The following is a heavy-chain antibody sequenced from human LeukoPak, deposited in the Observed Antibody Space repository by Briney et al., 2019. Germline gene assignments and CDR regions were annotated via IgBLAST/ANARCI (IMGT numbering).Heavy chain of an antibody. D-gene: IGHD6-13*01. Sequence: SETLSLTCTVSGGSISSSSYYWGWIRQPPGKGLEWIGSIYYSGSTYYNPSLKSRVTISVDTSKNQFSLKLSSVTAAETAVYYCARPGTSRIAVAGTFGYWGQGTLVTVSS. V-gene: IGHV4-39*01. CDR3: ARPGTSRIAVAGTFGY. CDR1: GGSISSSSYY. J-gene: IGHJ4*02. CDR2: IYYSGST.